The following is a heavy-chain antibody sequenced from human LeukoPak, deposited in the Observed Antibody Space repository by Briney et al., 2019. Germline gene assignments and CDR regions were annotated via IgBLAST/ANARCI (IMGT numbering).Heavy chain of an antibody. CDR1: GYTFTSYG. D-gene: IGHD3-10*01. CDR2: ISAYNGNT. V-gene: IGHV1-18*01. Sequence: ASVKVSCKASGYTFTSYGISWVRQAPGQGLEWMGWISAYNGNTNYAQKLQGRVTMTRDTSTSTVYMELSSLRSEDTAVYYCARSFGANWFDPWGQGTLVTVSS. CDR3: ARSFGANWFDP. J-gene: IGHJ5*02.